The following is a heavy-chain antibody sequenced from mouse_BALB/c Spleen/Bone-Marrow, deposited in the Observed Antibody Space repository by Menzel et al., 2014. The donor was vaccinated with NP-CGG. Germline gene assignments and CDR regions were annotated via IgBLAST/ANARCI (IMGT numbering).Heavy chain of an antibody. D-gene: IGHD1-1*01. Sequence: VQLHQSAAELARPGASVKMSCKASGYTFTSYTMQWVKQRPGQGLEWIGYIDPSNTYTDYNQKFRDKTTLTADKSSSTAYMRLTSLTSEDSAVYYCAREDIITAYFDYWGQGTSLTVSS. CDR2: IDPSNTYT. J-gene: IGHJ2*02. CDR1: GYTFTSYT. V-gene: IGHV1-4*02. CDR3: AREDIITAYFDY.